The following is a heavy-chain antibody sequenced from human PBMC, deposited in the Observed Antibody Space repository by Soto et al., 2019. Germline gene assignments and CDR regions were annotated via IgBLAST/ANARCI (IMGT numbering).Heavy chain of an antibody. CDR2: IYFSGST. CDR1: GGSISTYY. Sequence: QEHLQESGPGLVKPSETLSLTCTVSGGSISTYYWSWIRQPPGKGLEWIGYIYFSGSTNYNPSLKRRVTISLDTSKNPLSLKLGSVTAADTAVYYCARVGILTGYYKGLDVWGQETTVTVSS. D-gene: IGHD3-9*01. V-gene: IGHV4-59*01. J-gene: IGHJ6*02. CDR3: ARVGILTGYYKGLDV.